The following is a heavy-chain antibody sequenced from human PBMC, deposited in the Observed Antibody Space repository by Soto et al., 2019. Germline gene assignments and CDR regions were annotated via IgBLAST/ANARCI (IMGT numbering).Heavy chain of an antibody. V-gene: IGHV3-23*01. CDR3: AKGLHGDYARTLVDY. CDR2: ISGSGGST. J-gene: IGHJ4*02. CDR1: GFTFSSYA. D-gene: IGHD4-17*01. Sequence: GGSLRLSCAASGFTFSSYAMSWVRQAPGKGLEWVSAISGSGGSTYYADSVKGRFTISRDNSKNTLYLQMNSLRAEDTAVYYCAKGLHGDYARTLVDYWGQGTLVTVSS.